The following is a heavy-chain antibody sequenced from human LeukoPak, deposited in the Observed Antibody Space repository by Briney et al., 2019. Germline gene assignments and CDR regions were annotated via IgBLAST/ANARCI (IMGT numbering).Heavy chain of an antibody. Sequence: PSETLSLTCTVSGGSISSYYWSWIRQPPGKGLEWIGYIYYSGSTNYNPSLKSRVTISVDTSKNQFSLKLSSVTAADTAVYYCAGAADYGDYDPTFDYWSQGTLVTVSS. CDR1: GGSISSYY. J-gene: IGHJ4*02. V-gene: IGHV4-59*01. D-gene: IGHD4-17*01. CDR2: IYYSGST. CDR3: AGAADYGDYDPTFDY.